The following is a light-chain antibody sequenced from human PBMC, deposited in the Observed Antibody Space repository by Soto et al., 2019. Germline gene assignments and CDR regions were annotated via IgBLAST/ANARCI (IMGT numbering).Light chain of an antibody. CDR1: QTISRN. Sequence: DIQMTQSPSSLSASVGDTITITCRASQTISRNLNWYQQKPGKAPKLLIHAASNLHSGVPSRFSGSGSGTDFTLTISRLQPEDSATYCSQQTYSTPVTFGGGTKVEIK. V-gene: IGKV1-39*01. CDR3: QQTYSTPVT. J-gene: IGKJ4*01. CDR2: AAS.